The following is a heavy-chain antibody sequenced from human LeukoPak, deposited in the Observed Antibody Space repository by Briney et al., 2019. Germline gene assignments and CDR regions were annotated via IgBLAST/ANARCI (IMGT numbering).Heavy chain of an antibody. J-gene: IGHJ4*02. CDR2: INSDGSST. CDR1: GFTFSGYW. D-gene: IGHD3-10*01. V-gene: IGHV3-74*01. Sequence: PGGSLRLSCAASGFTFSGYWMHWVRHAPGKGLVWVSRINSDGSSTSYADSVKGRFTISRDNAKNTLYLQMNSLRAEDTAVYYCARGSVGWFGELLYDYWGQGTLVTVSS. CDR3: ARGSVGWFGELLYDY.